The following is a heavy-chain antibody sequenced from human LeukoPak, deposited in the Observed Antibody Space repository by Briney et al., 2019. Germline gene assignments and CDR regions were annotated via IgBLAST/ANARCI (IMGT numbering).Heavy chain of an antibody. V-gene: IGHV4-59*08. CDR1: GDSISDYY. CDR3: ARQLVGATTSRFDY. J-gene: IGHJ4*02. Sequence: SDTLSLICTLWGDSISDYYRSWVRQTPAKGLEWIGYIYYSGSTKYNPSLKSRVTISVDTSKNQYSLKLSTVTAADTAVYYCARQLVGATTSRFDYWGQGTLVTVSS. D-gene: IGHD1-26*01. CDR2: IYYSGST.